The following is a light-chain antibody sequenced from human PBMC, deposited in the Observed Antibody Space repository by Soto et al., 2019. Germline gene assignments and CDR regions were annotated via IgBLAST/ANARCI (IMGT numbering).Light chain of an antibody. V-gene: IGLV1-44*01. J-gene: IGLJ1*01. CDR2: INN. Sequence: QSVLTQPPSASGTPGQRVTISCSGGSSNIGSNTVNWYQHLPGTAPKLLIYINNQRPSGVPDRFSGSKSGTSASLAICGLQSGDEADYYCAAWDDSLNGDVFGTGTKLTVL. CDR3: AAWDDSLNGDV. CDR1: SSNIGSNT.